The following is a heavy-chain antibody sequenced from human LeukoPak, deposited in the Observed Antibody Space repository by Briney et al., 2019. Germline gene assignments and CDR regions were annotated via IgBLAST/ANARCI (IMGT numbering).Heavy chain of an antibody. Sequence: SETLSLTCTVSGGSISSSSYYWGWIRQPPGKGLEWIGEINRGGSTNYNPALKNRVTMSIDTSRNQFSLKLSSVTAADTAVYYCARGYGSGSYYEYWGQGTLVTVSS. D-gene: IGHD3-10*01. J-gene: IGHJ4*02. CDR3: ARGYGSGSYYEY. V-gene: IGHV4-39*07. CDR2: INRGGST. CDR1: GGSISSSSYY.